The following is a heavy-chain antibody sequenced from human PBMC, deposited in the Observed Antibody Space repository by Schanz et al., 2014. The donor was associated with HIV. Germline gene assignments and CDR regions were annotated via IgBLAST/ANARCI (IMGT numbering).Heavy chain of an antibody. CDR1: GLDFSVYT. CDR2: ISGSGHYI. Sequence: EVYLVESGGELVKPGGSLRLSCAASGLDFSVYTMNWVRQTPRKGLEWVSSISGSGHYIYFADSLRGRFSIFRDNAQNLVYLQMNSLRVDDTAVYYCARGSGPYYYYYGMDVWGQGTTVTVSS. D-gene: IGHD2-15*01. CDR3: ARGSGPYYYYYGMDV. V-gene: IGHV3-21*06. J-gene: IGHJ6*02.